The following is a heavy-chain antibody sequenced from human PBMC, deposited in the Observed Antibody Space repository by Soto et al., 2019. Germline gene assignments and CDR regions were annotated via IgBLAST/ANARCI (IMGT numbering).Heavy chain of an antibody. CDR2: MNPNSGNT. CDR1: GYTFTSYD. Sequence: ASVKGSCKASGYTFTSYDINWVRQATGQGLEWMGWMNPNSGNTGYAQKFQGRVTMTRNTSISTAYMELSSLRSEDTAVYYCAREGAVAGLDAFDIWGQGTMVTGSS. V-gene: IGHV1-8*01. D-gene: IGHD6-19*01. CDR3: AREGAVAGLDAFDI. J-gene: IGHJ3*02.